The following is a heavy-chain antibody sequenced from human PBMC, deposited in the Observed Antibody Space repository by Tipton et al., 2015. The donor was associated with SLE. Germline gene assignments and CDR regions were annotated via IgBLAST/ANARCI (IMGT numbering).Heavy chain of an antibody. CDR1: GGSISSGSYY. Sequence: TLSLTCTVSGGSISSGSYYWSWIRQPAGKGLEWIGYIYTSGSTYYNPSLKSRVTISVDTSKNQFSLKLSAVTAADTAVYYCARDSTPGRGYSYGLYMDVWGKGTTVTVSS. V-gene: IGHV4-61*09. CDR2: IYTSGST. D-gene: IGHD5-18*01. J-gene: IGHJ6*03. CDR3: ARDSTPGRGYSYGLYMDV.